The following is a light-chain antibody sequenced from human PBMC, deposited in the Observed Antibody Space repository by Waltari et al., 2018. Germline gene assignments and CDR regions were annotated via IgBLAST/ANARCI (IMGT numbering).Light chain of an antibody. J-gene: IGKJ1*01. CDR3: QNHERLPAM. V-gene: IGKV3-20*01. Sequence: SGMASQSVSSYLAWYQQKPGQAPRLLIYGASNRATGMPDRVTGSGSVTDFSLTISRLEPGGCVVYDCQNHERLPAMFGQGTKVKVK. CDR1: QSVSSY. CDR2: GAS.